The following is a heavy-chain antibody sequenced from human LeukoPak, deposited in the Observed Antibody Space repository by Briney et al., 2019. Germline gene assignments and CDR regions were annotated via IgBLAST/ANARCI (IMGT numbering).Heavy chain of an antibody. V-gene: IGHV1-2*02. D-gene: IGHD6-19*01. CDR1: GHTFTSYG. Sequence: ASVKVSCKASGHTFTSYGISWVRQAPGQGLEWMGWINPNSGGTNYAQKFQGRVTMTRDTSISTAYMELSRLRSDDTAVYYCARESGYSSGWYRSSQYYYYGMDVWGQGTTVTVSS. CDR3: ARESGYSSGWYRSSQYYYYGMDV. J-gene: IGHJ6*02. CDR2: INPNSGGT.